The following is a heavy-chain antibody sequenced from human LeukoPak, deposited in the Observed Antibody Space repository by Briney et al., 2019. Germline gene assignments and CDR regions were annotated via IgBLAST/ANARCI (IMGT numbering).Heavy chain of an antibody. D-gene: IGHD5-12*01. CDR2: IWYDGSNK. V-gene: IGHV3-33*01. CDR3: ARGSGNSGYDDYYYYYGMDV. Sequence: PGGSLRLSCAASGFTFSSYGMHWVRQAPGKGLEWVAVIWYDGSNKYYADSVKGRFTISRDNSKNTLYLQMNSLRAEDTAVYYWARGSGNSGYDDYYYYYGMDVWGQGTTVTVSS. J-gene: IGHJ6*02. CDR1: GFTFSSYG.